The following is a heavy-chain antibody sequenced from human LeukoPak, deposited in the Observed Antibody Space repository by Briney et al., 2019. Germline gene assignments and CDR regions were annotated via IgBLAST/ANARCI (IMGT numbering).Heavy chain of an antibody. J-gene: IGHJ4*02. Sequence: PSETLSLTCAVYSGSFSDYYWSWIRQPPGKGLEWIGEITHSGSTNYNPSLKGRVTISVDTSKNQFSLKLSSATGADTAVYYCARGLISSGYSPYFDYWGQGTLVTVSS. D-gene: IGHD3-22*01. CDR1: SGSFSDYY. CDR3: ARGLISSGYSPYFDY. V-gene: IGHV4-34*01. CDR2: ITHSGST.